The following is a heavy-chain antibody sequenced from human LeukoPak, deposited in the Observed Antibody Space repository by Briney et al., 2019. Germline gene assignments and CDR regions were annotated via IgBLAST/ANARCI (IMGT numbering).Heavy chain of an antibody. CDR3: ASEQGYCSGGSCATEGFYWFDP. Sequence: SQTLSLTCTVSGGSISSGDYYWSWIRQPPGKGLEWIGYIYYSGSTYYNPSLKSRVTISVDTSKNQFSLKLSSVTAADTAVYYCASEQGYCSGGSCATEGFYWFDPWGQGTLVTVSS. CDR2: IYYSGST. J-gene: IGHJ5*02. V-gene: IGHV4-30-4*01. CDR1: GGSISSGDYY. D-gene: IGHD2-15*01.